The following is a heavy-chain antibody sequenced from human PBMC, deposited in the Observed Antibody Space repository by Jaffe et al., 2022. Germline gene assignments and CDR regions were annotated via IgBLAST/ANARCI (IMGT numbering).Heavy chain of an antibody. CDR1: GGSISSSSYY. J-gene: IGHJ5*02. Sequence: QLQLQESGPGLVKPSETLSLTCTVSGGSISSSSYYWGWIRQPPGKGLEWIGSIYYSGSTYYNPSLKSRVTISVDTSKNQFSLKLSSVTAADTAVYYCARQSFYIVVVVAATWFDPWGQGTLVTVSS. CDR2: IYYSGST. CDR3: ARQSFYIVVVVAATWFDP. V-gene: IGHV4-39*01. D-gene: IGHD2-15*01.